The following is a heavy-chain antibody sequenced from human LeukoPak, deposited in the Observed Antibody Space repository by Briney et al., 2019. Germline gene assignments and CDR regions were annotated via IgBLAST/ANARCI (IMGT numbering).Heavy chain of an antibody. CDR2: IYHSGST. Sequence: SETLSLTCTVSGYSISSGYYWGWIRQPPGKGLEWIGTIYHSGSTYYNPSLKSRVTMSVDTSKNQFSLKLSSVTAADTAVYYCASLTGTTSYWGQGPWSPSPQ. CDR3: ASLTGTTSY. V-gene: IGHV4-38-2*02. CDR1: GYSISSGYY. D-gene: IGHD1-20*01. J-gene: IGHJ4*02.